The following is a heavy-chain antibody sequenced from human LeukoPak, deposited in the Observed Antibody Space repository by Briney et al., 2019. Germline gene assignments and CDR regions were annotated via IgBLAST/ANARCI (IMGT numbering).Heavy chain of an antibody. V-gene: IGHV4-34*01. CDR1: GGSISGYY. Sequence: SETLSLTCAVYGGSISGYYWSWIRQPPGKGLEWIGEINHSGSTNYNPSLKSRVTISVDTSKNQFSLKLSSVTAADTAVYYCARGNVVVIPKGGHYDYWGQGTLVTVSS. CDR2: INHSGST. CDR3: ARGNVVVIPKGGHYDY. J-gene: IGHJ4*02. D-gene: IGHD3-22*01.